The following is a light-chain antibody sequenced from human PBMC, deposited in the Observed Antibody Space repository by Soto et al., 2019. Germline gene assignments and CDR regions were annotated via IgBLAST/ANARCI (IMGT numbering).Light chain of an antibody. Sequence: QSALTHPASVSGSPGQSITISCTGSSGDIGSHNLVSWYQQHPDNAPKLIIYEVSRRPSGVSNRFSGSKSGNTASLTISGLQAEDEADYYCCSYAGGSTYVLFGGGTKVTVL. V-gene: IGLV2-23*02. CDR2: EVS. CDR1: SGDIGSHNL. CDR3: CSYAGGSTYVL. J-gene: IGLJ3*02.